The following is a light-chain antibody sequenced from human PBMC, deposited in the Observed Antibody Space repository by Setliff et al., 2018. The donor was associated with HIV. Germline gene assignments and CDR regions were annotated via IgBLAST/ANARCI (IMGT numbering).Light chain of an antibody. V-gene: IGLV2-14*01. Sequence: QSALAQPRSVSGSPGQSVTISCTTTSTDVSGYDSVSWYQQLPGKAPKLMISEVSNRPSGVSNRFSGSKSGNTASLTISGLQAEDEADYYCSSYTSGSTRVFGTGTKVTVL. CDR3: SSYTSGSTRV. CDR1: STDVSGYDS. J-gene: IGLJ1*01. CDR2: EVS.